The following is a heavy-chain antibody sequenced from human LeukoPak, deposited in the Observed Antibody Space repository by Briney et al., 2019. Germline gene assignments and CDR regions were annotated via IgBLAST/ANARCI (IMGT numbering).Heavy chain of an antibody. CDR3: ARSHYDVLAASYKWTPDY. CDR1: GFTFNTFN. J-gene: IGHJ4*02. CDR2: ITSGGDSI. V-gene: IGHV3-21*01. D-gene: IGHD3-9*01. Sequence: GRSLRLSCAASGFTFNTFNMNWVRPAPGKGLEWVSSITSGGDSIYSADSVKTRSTTARDNAKNSLSLQLNSLRVEDSAVYYWARSHYDVLAASYKWTPDYWGQGTLVTVSS.